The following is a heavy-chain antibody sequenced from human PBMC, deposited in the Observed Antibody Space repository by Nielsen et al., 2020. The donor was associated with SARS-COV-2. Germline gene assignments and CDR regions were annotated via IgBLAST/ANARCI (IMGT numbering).Heavy chain of an antibody. J-gene: IGHJ3*02. CDR2: IRSKANTYAT. CDR1: GFTFSDST. D-gene: IGHD1-26*01. Sequence: GESLKLSCAASGFTFSDSTMHWVRQASGKGLEWIGRIRSKANTYATGYPASLKGRFIISRDDSKNTAYLLMNSLKIDDTAMYYCTRVNPTSGSWFDAFDIWGQGTPVTVSS. V-gene: IGHV3-73*01. CDR3: TRVNPTSGSWFDAFDI.